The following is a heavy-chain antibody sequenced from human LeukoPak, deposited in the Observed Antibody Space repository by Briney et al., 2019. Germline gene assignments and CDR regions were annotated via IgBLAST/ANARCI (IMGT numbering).Heavy chain of an antibody. V-gene: IGHV3-7*05. J-gene: IGHJ4*02. Sequence: PGGALRLSCAASGFTFSSCWMCWVRQIPGKGLEWVANIKQDGSETHYVDSVKGRFTISRDNSKNSLFLQMNSLGAEDTAVYYCARFSGLGSNWGRDYWGQGTLVTVSS. D-gene: IGHD7-27*01. CDR1: GFTFSSCW. CDR3: ARFSGLGSNWGRDY. CDR2: IKQDGSET.